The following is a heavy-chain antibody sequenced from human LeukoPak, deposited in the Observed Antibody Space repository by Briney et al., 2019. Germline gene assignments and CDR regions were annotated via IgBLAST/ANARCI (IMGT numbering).Heavy chain of an antibody. J-gene: IGHJ4*02. CDR3: ARGGTFVSDY. CDR1: GFTFSTFW. Sequence: HSGGSLRLSCAGSGFTFSTFWMSWVRQAPGKGLEWVANIKEDGSETYYVDSMKRRFTVSRDNAKSSLYLQMDSLRAEDTAVYYCARGGTFVSDYWGQGTLVTVSS. CDR2: IKEDGSET. D-gene: IGHD1-1*01. V-gene: IGHV3-7*01.